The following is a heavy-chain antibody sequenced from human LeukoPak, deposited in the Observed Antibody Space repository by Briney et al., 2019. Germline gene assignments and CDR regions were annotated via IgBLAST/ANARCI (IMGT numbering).Heavy chain of an antibody. Sequence: VKVSCKASGGTFSSYAISWVRQAPGQGLEWMGGIIPIFGTANYAQKFQGRVTITTDESTSTAYMELSSLRSEDTAVYYCAREGYSSHETYYYYMDVWGKGTTVTVSS. J-gene: IGHJ6*03. D-gene: IGHD6-13*01. CDR2: IIPIFGTA. CDR1: GGTFSSYA. V-gene: IGHV1-69*05. CDR3: AREGYSSHETYYYYMDV.